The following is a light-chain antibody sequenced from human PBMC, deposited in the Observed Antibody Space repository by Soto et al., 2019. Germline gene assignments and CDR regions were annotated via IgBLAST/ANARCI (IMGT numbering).Light chain of an antibody. J-gene: IGKJ4*01. CDR3: QQRCNWSGRT. CDR2: DAS. CDR1: QSVSSN. V-gene: IGKV3-11*01. Sequence: EIVVTQSPATLSVSPGERATLSCRASQSVSSNLAWYQQKPGQAPRLLIYDASNRATGIPARFSGSGSGTDFTLTISSIVHAEFSVYYCQQRCNWSGRTFGGGTKVDI.